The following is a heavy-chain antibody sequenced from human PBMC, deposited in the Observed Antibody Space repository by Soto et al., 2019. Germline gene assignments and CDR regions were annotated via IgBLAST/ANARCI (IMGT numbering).Heavy chain of an antibody. Sequence: EVQLVESGGGLVQPGGSLRLSCAASGFTFGNYWMYWVRQAPGKGLVWVSRLHSDGRITTYADSVKGRFPVSRDIAKNTLYLQMDSLRAEDTAMYYCARGRGSFYLDFWGQGTLVTVSS. D-gene: IGHD1-26*01. CDR2: LHSDGRIT. CDR1: GFTFGNYW. J-gene: IGHJ4*02. CDR3: ARGRGSFYLDF. V-gene: IGHV3-74*01.